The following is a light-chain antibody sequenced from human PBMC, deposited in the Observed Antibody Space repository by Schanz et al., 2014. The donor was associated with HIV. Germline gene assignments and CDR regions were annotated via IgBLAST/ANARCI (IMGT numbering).Light chain of an antibody. V-gene: IGKV1-5*03. CDR1: QSISSW. CDR2: KAS. J-gene: IGKJ2*01. CDR3: QQYTPYSHT. Sequence: DIQMPQSPSTLSASVGDRVTITCRASQSISSWLAWYQQKPGKAPKLLIYKASSLESGVPSRFVGSGSGTEFALSISSLQPDDFATYYCQQYTPYSHTFGQGTTLEI.